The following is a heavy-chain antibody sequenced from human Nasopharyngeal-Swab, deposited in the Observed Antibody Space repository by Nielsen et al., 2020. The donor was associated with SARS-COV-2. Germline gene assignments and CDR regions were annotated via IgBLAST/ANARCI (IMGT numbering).Heavy chain of an antibody. CDR3: ARELCIQDYYYYYGMDV. V-gene: IGHV3-30-3*01. CDR2: ISYDGSNK. J-gene: IGHJ6*04. CDR1: GFTFSSYA. D-gene: IGHD5-18*01. Sequence: GESLKLSCAASGFTFSSYAMHWVRQAPGKGLEWVAVISYDGSNKYYADSVHGRFTISRDNSKNTLYMQMNSLRAEDTALYYGARELCIQDYYYYYGMDVRGKGKTVTVSS.